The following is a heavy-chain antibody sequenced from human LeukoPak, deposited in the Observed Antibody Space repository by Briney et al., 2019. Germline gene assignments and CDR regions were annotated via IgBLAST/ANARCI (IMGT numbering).Heavy chain of an antibody. CDR3: ARGVVAANYYYYGMDV. Sequence: PSETLSLTCTVSGGSISSYYWSWLRQPPGKGLEGMGYFYYSGSTNYNLSLKCRSPISVDTSKNRFYLKLGSVNAEDTCVNYFARGVVAANYYYYGMDVWGQGNTVTVSS. J-gene: IGHJ6*02. V-gene: IGHV4-59*08. CDR2: FYYSGST. CDR1: GGSISSYY. D-gene: IGHD2-15*01.